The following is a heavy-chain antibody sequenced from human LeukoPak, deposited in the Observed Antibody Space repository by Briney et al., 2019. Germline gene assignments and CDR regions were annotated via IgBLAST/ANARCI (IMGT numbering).Heavy chain of an antibody. CDR1: GFTFGDYA. D-gene: IGHD1-1*01. Sequence: GGSLRLSCTASGFTFGDYAMSWVRKAPGKGLEWVGFIRSKAYGGTTEYAASVKGRFTISRDDSKSIAYLQMNSLKTEDTAVYYCTRSPFDNISTFDDWGQGTLVTVSS. CDR2: IRSKAYGGTT. CDR3: TRSPFDNISTFDD. V-gene: IGHV3-49*04. J-gene: IGHJ4*02.